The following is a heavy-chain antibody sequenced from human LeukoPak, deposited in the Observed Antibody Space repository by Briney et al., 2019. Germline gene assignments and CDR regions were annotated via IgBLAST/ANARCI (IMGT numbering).Heavy chain of an antibody. V-gene: IGHV3-66*02. D-gene: IGHD3-3*01. J-gene: IGHJ4*02. CDR1: GFTVSSNY. CDR3: ARDSDFWSGYYPSFDY. CDR2: IYSGGST. Sequence: PGGSLRPSCAASGFTVSSNYMSWVRQAPGKGLERVSVIYSGGSTYYADSVKGRFTISRDNSKNTLYLQMNSLRAEDTAVYYCARDSDFWSGYYPSFDYWGQGTLVTVSS.